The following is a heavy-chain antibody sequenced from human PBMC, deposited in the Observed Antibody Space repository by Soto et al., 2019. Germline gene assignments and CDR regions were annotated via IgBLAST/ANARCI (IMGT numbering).Heavy chain of an antibody. Sequence: SETLSLTCTFSGGSISSYYWSLIRQPPGKGLEWIGHIYYSGSTNYNPSLKSRVTISVDTSKNQFSLKLSSVTAADTAVYYCARQYGDYVRGAFDIWGQGTMVTVSS. CDR1: GGSISSYY. D-gene: IGHD4-17*01. CDR3: ARQYGDYVRGAFDI. J-gene: IGHJ3*02. V-gene: IGHV4-59*01. CDR2: IYYSGST.